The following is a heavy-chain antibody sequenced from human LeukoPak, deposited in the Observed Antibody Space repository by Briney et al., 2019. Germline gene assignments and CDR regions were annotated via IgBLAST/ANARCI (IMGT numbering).Heavy chain of an antibody. CDR2: INPNNGGT. CDR1: GYTFVGYY. D-gene: IGHD1-7*01. V-gene: IGHV1-2*02. CDR3: ARVRSLTGTSDY. J-gene: IGHJ4*02. Sequence: ASVKVSCKSSGYTFVGYYVHWLRQAPGQGFEWMGWINPNNGGTNYAQNFLGRVTMTRDTSISTAYMELSRLTSDDTAVYHRARVRSLTGTSDYWGQGTLVTVSS.